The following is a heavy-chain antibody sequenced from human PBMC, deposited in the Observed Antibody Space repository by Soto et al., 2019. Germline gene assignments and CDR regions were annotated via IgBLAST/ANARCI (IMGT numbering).Heavy chain of an antibody. D-gene: IGHD3-3*01. CDR1: GFTVSSNY. CDR2: IYSGGST. V-gene: IGHV3-66*01. CDR3: ARDDWSGTEYFQH. Sequence: EVQLVESGGGLVQPGGSLRLSCAASGFTVSSNYMSWVRQAPGKGLEWVSVIYSGGSTYYADSVKGRFTISRDNSKNTLYLQMNSLRAEDTAVYYWARDDWSGTEYFQHWGQGTLVTVSS. J-gene: IGHJ1*01.